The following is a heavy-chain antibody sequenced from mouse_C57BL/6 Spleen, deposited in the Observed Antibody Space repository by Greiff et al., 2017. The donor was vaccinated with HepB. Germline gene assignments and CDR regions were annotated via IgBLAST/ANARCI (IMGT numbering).Heavy chain of an antibody. V-gene: IGHV1-82*01. J-gene: IGHJ2*01. CDR3: ARLSDY. CDR1: GYAFSSSW. CDR2: IYPGDGDT. Sequence: VQLQESGPELVKPGASVKISCKASGYAFSSSWMNWVKQRPGKGLEWIGRIYPGDGDTNYNGKFKGKATLTADKSSSTAYMQLSSLTSEDSAVYFCARLSDYWGQGTTLSVSS.